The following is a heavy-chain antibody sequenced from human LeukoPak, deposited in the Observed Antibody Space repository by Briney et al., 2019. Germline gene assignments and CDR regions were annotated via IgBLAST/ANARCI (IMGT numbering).Heavy chain of an antibody. V-gene: IGHV1-2*02. J-gene: IGHJ4*02. CDR2: INPKSGGT. CDR1: GYTFIGYY. D-gene: IGHD3-22*01. Sequence: AASVKVSCKASGYTFIGYYIHWVRQAPGQGLEWMGWINPKSGGTNYVQKFQGRVTMTRDTSISTAYMELSRLTSDDTAVYYCARDRSYYYDSSGYYGGTVDYWGQGTLVTVSS. CDR3: ARDRSYYYDSSGYYGGTVDY.